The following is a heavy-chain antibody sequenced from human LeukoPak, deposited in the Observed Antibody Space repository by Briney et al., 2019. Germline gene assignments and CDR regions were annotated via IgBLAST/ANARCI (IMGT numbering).Heavy chain of an antibody. V-gene: IGHV3-7*04. D-gene: IGHD7-27*01. Sequence: PGGSLRLSCAASGFTFSRYWMSWVRQAPGKGLEWVASIQQDGSEKYYVDSVKGRFTISRDNAKNSLYLQMNSLKAEDTAMYYCARDDNWGSDYWGQGTLVTVSS. CDR2: IQQDGSEK. CDR3: ARDDNWGSDY. J-gene: IGHJ4*02. CDR1: GFTFSRYW.